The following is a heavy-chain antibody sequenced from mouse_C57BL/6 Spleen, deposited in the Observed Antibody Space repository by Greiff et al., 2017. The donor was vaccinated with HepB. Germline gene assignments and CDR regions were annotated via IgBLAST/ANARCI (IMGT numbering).Heavy chain of an antibody. CDR1: GYTFTDHT. CDR2: IYPRDGST. CDR3: AREGTYAYGY. V-gene: IGHV1-78*01. Sequence: QVHVKQSDAELVKPGASVKISCKVSGYTFTDHTIHWMKQRPDQGLEWIGYIYPRDGSTKYNEKFKGKATLTADKSSSTAYMQRNRLTSEDAAVYCSAREGTYAYGYWGQGTLVTVSA. D-gene: IGHD1-2*01. J-gene: IGHJ3*02.